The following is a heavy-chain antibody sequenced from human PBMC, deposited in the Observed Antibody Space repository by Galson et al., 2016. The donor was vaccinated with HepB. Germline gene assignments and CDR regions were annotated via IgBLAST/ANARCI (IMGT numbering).Heavy chain of an antibody. J-gene: IGHJ4*02. CDR2: ILTKAEGGTR. CDR1: GLAFKNVW. CDR3: TTVFDWLHRAH. V-gene: IGHV3-15*01. Sequence: SLRLSCASSGLAFKNVWMSWVRQAPGKGLEWVGRILTKAEGGTREYAAPVQGRFTMSRDDESSTVYLQMRKLNTEDTAFYFCTTVFDWLHRAHWGQGTRVTVSS. D-gene: IGHD3-9*01.